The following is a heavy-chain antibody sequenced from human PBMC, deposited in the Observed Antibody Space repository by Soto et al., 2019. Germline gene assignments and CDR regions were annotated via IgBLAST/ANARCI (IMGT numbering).Heavy chain of an antibody. Sequence: QVQLVQSGAEVNKPGSSVKVSCKASGGTFNTYTISWVRQGPGQGLEWMGGIMPLYAKPTYAQTFQGRLMIAADEHTNTVYMELSSLRSEDTALYYCASLNNWSSGDGRIDVWGRGTAVSVSS. CDR1: GGTFNTYT. CDR3: ASLNNWSSGDGRIDV. CDR2: IMPLYAKP. J-gene: IGHJ6*02. V-gene: IGHV1-69*01. D-gene: IGHD1-20*01.